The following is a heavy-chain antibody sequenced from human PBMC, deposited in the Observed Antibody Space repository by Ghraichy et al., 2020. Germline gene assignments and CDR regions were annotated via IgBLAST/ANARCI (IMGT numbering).Heavy chain of an antibody. D-gene: IGHD6-19*01. V-gene: IGHV6-1*01. CDR1: GDSVSSNSAA. Sequence: SQTLSLTCAISGDSVSSNSAAWNWIRQSPSRGLEWLGRTYYRSKWYNDYVVSVKSRITINPDTSKNQFSLQLNSVTPEDTAVYYCARDSSGPHLWAQLKNWFDPWGQGTLVTVSS. CDR2: TYYRSKWYN. CDR3: ARDSSGPHLWAQLKNWFDP. J-gene: IGHJ5*02.